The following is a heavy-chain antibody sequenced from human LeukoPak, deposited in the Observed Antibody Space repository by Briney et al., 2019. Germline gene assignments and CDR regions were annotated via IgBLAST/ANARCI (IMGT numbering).Heavy chain of an antibody. CDR2: IVVGSGNT. V-gene: IGHV1-58*01. Sequence: GASVKVSCKASGFTFTSSAVQWVRQARGQRLEWIGWIVVGSGNTNYAQKFQERVTITRDMSKSTAYMELSSLRSEDTAVYYCAASPDYYDSSGYSYYFDYWGQGTLVTVFS. J-gene: IGHJ4*02. CDR3: AASPDYYDSSGYSYYFDY. CDR1: GFTFTSSA. D-gene: IGHD3-22*01.